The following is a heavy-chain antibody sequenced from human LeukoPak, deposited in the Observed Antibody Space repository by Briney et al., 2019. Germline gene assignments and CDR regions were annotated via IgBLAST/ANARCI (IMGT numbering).Heavy chain of an antibody. Sequence: GGSLRLSCVASGFTFSSYGMSWVRQAPGKGLEWVSAISGSDDSTYYADSVRGRFTISRDVSKNTLFLQMNSLRAEDTALYYCTKAKCYHFDYWGQGTLVTVSS. V-gene: IGHV3-23*01. CDR1: GFTFSSYG. D-gene: IGHD3-16*02. J-gene: IGHJ4*02. CDR2: ISGSDDST. CDR3: TKAKCYHFDY.